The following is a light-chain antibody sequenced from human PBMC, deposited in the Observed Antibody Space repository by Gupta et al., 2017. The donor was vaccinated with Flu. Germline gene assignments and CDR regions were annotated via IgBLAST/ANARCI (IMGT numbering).Light chain of an antibody. CDR2: LGS. Sequence: DIVMTQSPLSLPVTPGEPASISCRSSQSLLHSNGYNYLDWYLQKPGQSPQLLIYLGSNRASGVPDRFSGSGSGTDFTLKISRVEAEDVGVYYCMQALQTTPSGTFGGGTKVETK. V-gene: IGKV2-28*01. CDR3: MQALQTTPSGT. J-gene: IGKJ4*01. CDR1: QSLLHSNGYNY.